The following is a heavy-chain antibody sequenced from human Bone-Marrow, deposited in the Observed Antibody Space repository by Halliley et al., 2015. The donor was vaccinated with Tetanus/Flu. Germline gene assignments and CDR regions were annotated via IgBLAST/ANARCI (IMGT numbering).Heavy chain of an antibody. CDR3: ARRKVGGFKGVDF. D-gene: IGHD1-26*01. Sequence: WLGEISYRGGTIYNPPLKSRVTMSIDTSKNQFSLKLPSVTAADTAIYYCARRKVGGFKGVDFWGQGTLISVSS. V-gene: IGHV4-34*01. CDR2: ISYRGGT. J-gene: IGHJ4*02.